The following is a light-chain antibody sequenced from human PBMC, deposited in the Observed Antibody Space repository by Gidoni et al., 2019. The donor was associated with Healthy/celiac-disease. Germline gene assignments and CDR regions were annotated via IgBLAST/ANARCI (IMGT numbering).Light chain of an antibody. CDR3: AAWDDSLSGYV. Sequence: QSVLTQPPSASGPPGPRVTISCSGSSPNIGSNYVYWYQQLPGTAPKLLIYRNNQRPSGVPDRFSGSKSGTSASLAISGLRSEDEADYYCAAWDDSLSGYVFGTGTKVTVL. CDR1: SPNIGSNY. CDR2: RNN. J-gene: IGLJ1*01. V-gene: IGLV1-47*01.